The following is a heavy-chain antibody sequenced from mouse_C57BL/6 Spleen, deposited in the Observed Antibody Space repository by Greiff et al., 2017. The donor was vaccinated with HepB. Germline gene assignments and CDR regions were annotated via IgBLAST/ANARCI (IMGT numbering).Heavy chain of an antibody. CDR1: GYTFTSYG. J-gene: IGHJ2*01. CDR3: ARKYDYDAFFDY. V-gene: IGHV1-81*01. CDR2: IYPRSGNT. Sequence: QVQLQQSGAELARPGASVKLSCKASGYTFTSYGVSWVKQRTGQGLEWIGEIYPRSGNTYYNEKFKGKATLTADKSSSTAYMELRSLTSEDSAVYFCARKYDYDAFFDYWGQGTTLTVSS. D-gene: IGHD2-4*01.